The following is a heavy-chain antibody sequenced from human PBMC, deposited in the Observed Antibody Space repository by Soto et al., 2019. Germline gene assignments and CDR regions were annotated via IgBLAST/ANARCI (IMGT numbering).Heavy chain of an antibody. D-gene: IGHD3-10*01. Sequence: SETLSLTCTVSGDSVTSVSDYWSWIRQPPGKGLEWIGYIYYSGSADYNPSLGSRVTISIDTSKNQFSLKLTSVTAADTAVYYCARGVGFGYYYYHMDLWGQGTTVTVSS. J-gene: IGHJ6*02. CDR1: GDSVTSVSDY. CDR3: ARGVGFGYYYYHMDL. CDR2: IYYSGSA. V-gene: IGHV4-61*01.